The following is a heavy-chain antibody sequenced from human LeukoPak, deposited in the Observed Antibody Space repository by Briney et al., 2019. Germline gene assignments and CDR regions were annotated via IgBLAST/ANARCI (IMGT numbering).Heavy chain of an antibody. Sequence: ASVKVSCKASAYTFIGSYLHWLRQAPGQGLEWMGWINPNTGGTNFAQKFQGRITMTRDTSISTAYMELSRLTSDDTAVYYCARELGASIDAFDLWGQGTMVTVTS. CDR2: INPNTGGT. V-gene: IGHV1-2*02. CDR3: ARELGASIDAFDL. D-gene: IGHD7-27*01. CDR1: AYTFIGSY. J-gene: IGHJ3*01.